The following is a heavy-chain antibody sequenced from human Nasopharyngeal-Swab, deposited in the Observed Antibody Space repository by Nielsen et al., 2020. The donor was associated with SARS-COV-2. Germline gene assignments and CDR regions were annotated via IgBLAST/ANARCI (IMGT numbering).Heavy chain of an antibody. CDR2: IWYDGSNK. CDR1: GFTFSSYG. Sequence: GGSLRLSCAASGFTFSSYGMHWVRQAPGKGLEWVALIWYDGSNKYYADSVKGRFTISRDNSKHSLYLQMNSLRTEDTALYYCAKGDFDYWGQGTLVTVSS. J-gene: IGHJ4*02. V-gene: IGHV3-30*02. CDR3: AKGDFDY.